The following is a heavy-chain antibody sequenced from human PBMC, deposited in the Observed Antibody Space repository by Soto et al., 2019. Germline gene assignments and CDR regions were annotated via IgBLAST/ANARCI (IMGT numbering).Heavy chain of an antibody. CDR1: GYTLTELS. CDR3: ATPAIAAAGKGNFDY. V-gene: IGHV1-24*01. CDR2: FDPEDGET. J-gene: IGHJ4*02. D-gene: IGHD6-13*01. Sequence: ASVKVSCKVSGYTLTELSMHWVRQAPGKGLEWMGGFDPEDGETIYAQKFQGRVTMTEDTSTDTAYMELSSLRSEYTAVYYCATPAIAAAGKGNFDYWGQGTLVTVSS.